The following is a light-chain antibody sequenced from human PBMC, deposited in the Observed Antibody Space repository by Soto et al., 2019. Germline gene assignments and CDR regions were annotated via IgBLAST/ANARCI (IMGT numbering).Light chain of an antibody. CDR2: DAS. V-gene: IGKV3-11*01. J-gene: IGKJ3*01. Sequence: EVVLTQSPATLSLSPGERATLSCRASQNVGNYLAWYQQKPGQAPRLLIYDASDRATGIPTRFSGSRSGTXXXXXIXXLXXXDFAVYYCQQRGNWPHTFGPGTKVEIK. CDR1: QNVGNY. CDR3: QQRGNWPHT.